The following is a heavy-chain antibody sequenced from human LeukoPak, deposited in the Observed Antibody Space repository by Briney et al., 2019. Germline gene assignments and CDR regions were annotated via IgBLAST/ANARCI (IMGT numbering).Heavy chain of an antibody. CDR1: GFTFSSYA. D-gene: IGHD3-22*01. CDR3: AKDLVTMIVVTQDPPQLEDY. Sequence: GGSLRLSCAASGFTFSSYAMSWVRQAPGKGLEWVSAISGSGGSTYYADSVKGRFTISRDNSKNTLYLQMNSLRAEDTAVYYCAKDLVTMIVVTQDPPQLEDYRGQGTLVTVSS. V-gene: IGHV3-23*01. CDR2: ISGSGGST. J-gene: IGHJ4*02.